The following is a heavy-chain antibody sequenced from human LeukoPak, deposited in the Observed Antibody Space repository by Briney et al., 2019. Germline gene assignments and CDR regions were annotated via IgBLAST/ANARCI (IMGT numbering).Heavy chain of an antibody. Sequence: SETLSLTCTVSGGSISSYYWSWIRQPPGKGLEWIGYIYYSGSTNYNPSLKSRVTISVDTSKNQFSLKLSSVTAADTAVYYCARVVPAKTDALTPPKHFDYWGQGTLVTVSS. V-gene: IGHV4-59*08. CDR1: GGSISSYY. D-gene: IGHD4-23*01. J-gene: IGHJ4*02. CDR3: ARVVPAKTDALTPPKHFDY. CDR2: IYYSGST.